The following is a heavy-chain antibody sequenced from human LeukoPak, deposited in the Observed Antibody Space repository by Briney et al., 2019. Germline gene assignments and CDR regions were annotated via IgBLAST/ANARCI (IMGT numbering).Heavy chain of an antibody. V-gene: IGHV4-39*07. D-gene: IGHD6-19*01. CDR1: GGSISSANYY. Sequence: PSETLSLTCTVSGGSISSANYYWGWIRQPPGKGLEWIGSIYYSGSTYYNPSLKSRVTISVDTSKNQFSLKLSSVTAADTAVYYCARDSRSGWGNWFDPWGQGTLVTVSS. CDR3: ARDSRSGWGNWFDP. J-gene: IGHJ5*02. CDR2: IYYSGST.